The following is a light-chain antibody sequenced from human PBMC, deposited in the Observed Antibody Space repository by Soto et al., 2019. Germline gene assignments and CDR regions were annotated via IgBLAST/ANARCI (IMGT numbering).Light chain of an antibody. CDR2: DAS. Sequence: DIQMTQSPSSLSASIGDRVVITCQASRDIRNHLNWFQQKPGKGPQLLIYDASTSQRGVPSTFSAFGSATQFTLTISSLQPEDVATYYCQQYDSLPFTFGRGTKVEI. CDR1: RDIRNH. CDR3: QQYDSLPFT. V-gene: IGKV1-33*01. J-gene: IGKJ2*01.